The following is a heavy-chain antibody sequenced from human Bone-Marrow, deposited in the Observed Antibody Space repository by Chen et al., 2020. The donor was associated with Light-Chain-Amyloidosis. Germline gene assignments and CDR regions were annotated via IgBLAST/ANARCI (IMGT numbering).Heavy chain of an antibody. D-gene: IGHD6-19*01. J-gene: IGHJ3*02. CDR2: ISGGGGGT. Sequence: EVQLLESGGGLVRPGGSLRLSCAASGFTFVSYAMTWVRQAPGKGLEWVSVISGGGGGTYYADSVKGRFTISRDNSKNTLYLQMNSLRAEDTAVYYCAKVLGYSSGWYPDAFDIWGQGTMVTVSS. CDR3: AKVLGYSSGWYPDAFDI. CDR1: GFTFVSYA. V-gene: IGHV3-23*01.